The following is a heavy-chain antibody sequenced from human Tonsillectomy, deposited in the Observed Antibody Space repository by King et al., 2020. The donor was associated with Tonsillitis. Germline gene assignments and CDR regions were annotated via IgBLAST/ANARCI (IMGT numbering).Heavy chain of an antibody. V-gene: IGHV5-51*01. D-gene: IGHD2-21*01. CDR3: VRQGRDSELADY. J-gene: IGHJ4*02. Sequence: VQSGAEVKKPGESLRISCKGSGYSFTRYWIGWVRQLPGQGLEWMGMIYIGDSDAKYTPSFEGQVTFSADKSINAAFLQWSSLKASDTATYYCVRQGRDSELADYWGQGTLVIVSS. CDR1: GYSFTRYW. CDR2: IYIGDSDA.